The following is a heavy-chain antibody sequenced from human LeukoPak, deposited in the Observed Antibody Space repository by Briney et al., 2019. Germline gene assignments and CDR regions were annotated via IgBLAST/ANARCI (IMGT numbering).Heavy chain of an antibody. D-gene: IGHD2-2*01. CDR1: GGSISSYY. V-gene: IGHV4-59*01. CDR2: IYYSGST. J-gene: IGHJ3*02. CDR3: ARERDIVVGDAFDI. Sequence: KPSETLSLTCTVSGGSISSYYWSWIRQPPGKGLEWIGYIYYSGSTNYNPSLKSRVTISVDTSKNQFSLKLSSVTAADTAVYYCARERDIVVGDAFDIWGQGTMVTVSS.